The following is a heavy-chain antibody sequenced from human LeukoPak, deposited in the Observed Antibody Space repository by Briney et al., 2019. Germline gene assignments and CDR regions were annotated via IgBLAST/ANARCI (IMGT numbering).Heavy chain of an antibody. CDR1: GFTFSSYS. CDR3: ARGVVVVPAAMLIDY. D-gene: IGHD2-2*01. J-gene: IGHJ4*02. V-gene: IGHV3-30*04. CDR2: ISYDGSNK. Sequence: GGSLRLSCAASGFTFSSYSMHWVRQAPGKGLEGVAVISYDGSNKYYADSVKGRFTISRDNSKNTLYLQMNSLRAEDTSVYYCARGVVVVPAAMLIDYWGQGTLVTVSS.